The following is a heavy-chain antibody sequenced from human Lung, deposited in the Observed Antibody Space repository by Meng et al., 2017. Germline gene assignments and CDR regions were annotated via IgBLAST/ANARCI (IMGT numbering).Heavy chain of an antibody. J-gene: IGHJ4*02. D-gene: IGHD4-11*01. CDR3: ARGPTTMAHDFDY. CDR2: INHSGST. CDR1: GGSFSDYY. V-gene: IGHV4-34*01. Sequence: QLQEWGSGLLKPSETLSLTCVVSGGSFSDYYWSWIRQPPGKGLEWIGEINHSGSTNYNPSLESRATISVDTSQNNLSLKLSSVTAADSAVYYCARGPTTMAHDFDYWGQGTLVTVSS.